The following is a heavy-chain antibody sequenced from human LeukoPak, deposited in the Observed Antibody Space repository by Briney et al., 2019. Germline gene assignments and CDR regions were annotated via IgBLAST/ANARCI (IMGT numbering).Heavy chain of an antibody. D-gene: IGHD6-19*01. CDR2: IYYSGIT. Sequence: SETLSLTCTVSGGSISSYYWSWIRQPPGKGLEWIGYIYYSGITNYNPSLKSRVTISVDTSKNQFSLKLSSVTAADTAVYYCARSRIAVAGTEAYYYYYMDVWGKGTTVTVSS. CDR1: GGSISSYY. V-gene: IGHV4-59*13. CDR3: ARSRIAVAGTEAYYYYYMDV. J-gene: IGHJ6*03.